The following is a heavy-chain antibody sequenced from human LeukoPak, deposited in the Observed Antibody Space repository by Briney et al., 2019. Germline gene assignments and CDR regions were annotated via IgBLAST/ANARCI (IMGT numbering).Heavy chain of an antibody. CDR3: ATDRPYVGATGY. Sequence: GASGKVSCKASGYTFTNYYMHWVQQAPGKGLEWMGRVDPEDGETIYAEKFQGRVTITADTSTDTAYMELSSLRSEDTAVYYCATDRPYVGATGYWGQGTLVTVSS. V-gene: IGHV1-69-2*01. CDR2: VDPEDGET. CDR1: GYTFTNYY. D-gene: IGHD1-26*01. J-gene: IGHJ4*02.